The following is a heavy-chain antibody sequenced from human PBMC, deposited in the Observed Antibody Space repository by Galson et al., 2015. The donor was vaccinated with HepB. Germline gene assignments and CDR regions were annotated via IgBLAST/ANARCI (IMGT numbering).Heavy chain of an antibody. CDR2: IYWDDDK. J-gene: IGHJ4*02. D-gene: IGHD3-16*02. Sequence: PALVKPTQPLTLTCTFSGFSLSTSGVGVGWLRQPPGKALEWLALIYWDDDKRYSPSLKSRLTITKDTSKNQVVLTMTNMDPVDTATYYCAHLTGGDYVWGSYRYGCFDYWGQGTLVTVSS. CDR1: GFSLSTSGVG. CDR3: AHLTGGDYVWGSYRYGCFDY. V-gene: IGHV2-5*02.